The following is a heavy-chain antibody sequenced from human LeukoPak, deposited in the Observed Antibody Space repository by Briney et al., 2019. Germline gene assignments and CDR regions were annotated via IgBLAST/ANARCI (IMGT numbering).Heavy chain of an antibody. D-gene: IGHD3-10*01. V-gene: IGHV4-4*02. CDR3: ASQFGEGLYDY. Sequence: SGTLSLTCSVSCASISNSNWWSWARQPPGKGLEWIGEIFHSGSTNYNPSLKSRVSISVDKSTTRFSLRLSSVTAADTAVYYCASQFGEGLYDYWGQGTLVTVSS. CDR1: CASISNSNW. J-gene: IGHJ4*02. CDR2: IFHSGST.